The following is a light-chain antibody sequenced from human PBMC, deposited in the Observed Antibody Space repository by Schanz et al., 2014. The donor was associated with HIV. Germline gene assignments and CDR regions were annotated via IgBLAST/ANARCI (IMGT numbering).Light chain of an antibody. J-gene: IGLJ2*01. CDR2: EVN. V-gene: IGLV2-23*02. CDR1: SSDVGSYNL. CDR3: CSHAGSSTWV. Sequence: QSALTQPASVSGSPGQSITISCTGTSSDVGSYNLVSWYQQHPGRAPKVMIYEVNKRPSGASHRFSGSKSGNTASLTISGLQAEDEADYYCCSHAGSSTWVFGGGTKLTVL.